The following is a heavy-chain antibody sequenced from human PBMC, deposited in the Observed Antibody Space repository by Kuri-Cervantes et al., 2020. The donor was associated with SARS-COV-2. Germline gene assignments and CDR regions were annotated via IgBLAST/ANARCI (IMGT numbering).Heavy chain of an antibody. V-gene: IGHV4-39*01. D-gene: IGHD3-10*01. CDR1: GGPISSSSYY. J-gene: IGHJ4*02. CDR2: IYYSGST. Sequence: SETLSLTCTVSGGPISSSSYYWGWIRQPPGKGLEWIGSIYYSGSTYYNPSLKSRVTISVDTSKNQFSLKLSSVTAADTAVYYCARHSPPRITMVRGVITTYFDYWGQGTLVTVSS. CDR3: ARHSPPRITMVRGVITTYFDY.